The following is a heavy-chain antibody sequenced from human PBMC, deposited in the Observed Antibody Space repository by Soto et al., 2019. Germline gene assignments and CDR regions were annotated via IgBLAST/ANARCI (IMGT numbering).Heavy chain of an antibody. CDR3: AKGRSYYYYYGVDV. Sequence: PGGSLRLSCAASGFTFSSYSMNWVRQAPGKGLEWVSVIYSGGSTYYADSVKGRFTISRDNSKSTLYLQMNSLRAEDTALYYCAKGRSYYYYYGVDVWGQGTTVTVSS. V-gene: IGHV3-23*03. CDR2: IYSGGST. CDR1: GFTFSSYS. J-gene: IGHJ6*02.